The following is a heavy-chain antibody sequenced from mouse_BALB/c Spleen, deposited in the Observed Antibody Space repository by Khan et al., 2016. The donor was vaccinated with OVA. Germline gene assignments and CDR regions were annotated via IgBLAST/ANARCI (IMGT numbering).Heavy chain of an antibody. CDR1: GYTFTNAG. V-gene: IGHV9-4*02. Sequence: QIQLVQSGPELKKPGETVRISCKASGYTFTNAGMQWVQKMPGKGLKWIGWINTHSGVPKYAEDFKGRFAFSLETSASTVYLQITNLTTEDTATYFCARGGAAYYRSDGGAMDYWGQGTSVTVSS. J-gene: IGHJ4*01. CDR3: ARGGAAYYRSDGGAMDY. D-gene: IGHD2-12*01. CDR2: INTHSGVP.